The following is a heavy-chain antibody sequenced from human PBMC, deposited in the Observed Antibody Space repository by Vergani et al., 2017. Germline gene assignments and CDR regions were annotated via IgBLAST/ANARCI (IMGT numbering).Heavy chain of an antibody. D-gene: IGHD3-22*01. J-gene: IGHJ4*02. CDR1: GGTFSSYA. CDR2: IITILGIA. CDR3: ASHYDSSGYGYYFDY. Sequence: QVQLVQSGAEVKKPGASVKVSCKASGGTFSSYAISWVRQAPGQGLEWMGRIITILGIANYAQKFQGRVTITADKSTSTAYMELSSLRSEDTAVYYCASHYDSSGYGYYFDYWGQGTLVTVSS. V-gene: IGHV1-69*04.